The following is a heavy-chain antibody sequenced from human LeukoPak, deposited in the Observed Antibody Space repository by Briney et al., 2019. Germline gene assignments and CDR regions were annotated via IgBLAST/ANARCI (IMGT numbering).Heavy chain of an antibody. CDR1: GYTFTGYY. CDR3: AREGLEGNGYNYFGY. CDR2: INPNSGGT. J-gene: IGHJ4*02. Sequence: AAVKVSCKSSGYTFTGYYMHWVRQPPAQGLEVMGGINPNSGGTNYAQKFQGRVTVTRDTSISTAYMELSRLRSDDTAVYYGAREGLEGNGYNYFGYWGQGTLVTV. D-gene: IGHD5-24*01. V-gene: IGHV1-2*02.